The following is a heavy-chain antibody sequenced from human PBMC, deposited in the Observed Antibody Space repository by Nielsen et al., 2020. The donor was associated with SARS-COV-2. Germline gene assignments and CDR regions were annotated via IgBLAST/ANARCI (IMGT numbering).Heavy chain of an antibody. J-gene: IGHJ4*02. CDR2: ISSSGSTI. Sequence: SLKISCAASGFTFSSYEMNWVRQAPGKGLEWVSYISSSGSTIYYADSVEGRFTISRDNAKNSLYLQMNSLRAEDTAVYYCARGRYGSGSTLEYWGQGTLVTVSS. CDR1: GFTFSSYE. V-gene: IGHV3-48*03. CDR3: ARGRYGSGSTLEY. D-gene: IGHD3-10*01.